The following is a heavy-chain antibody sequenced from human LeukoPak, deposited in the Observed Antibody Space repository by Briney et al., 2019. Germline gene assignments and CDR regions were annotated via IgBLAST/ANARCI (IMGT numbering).Heavy chain of an antibody. D-gene: IGHD6-19*01. CDR3: ARLGSSGWPHPNY. CDR1: GYSFTSYW. Sequence: GESLQISCKGSGYSFTSYWIGWVRPMSGKGLESMGIIYPGDSDTRYSPSFQGQVTISADKSISTAYLQWSSLKASDTAMSYCARLGSSGWPHPNYWGQGTLVTVSS. CDR2: IYPGDSDT. J-gene: IGHJ4*02. V-gene: IGHV5-51*01.